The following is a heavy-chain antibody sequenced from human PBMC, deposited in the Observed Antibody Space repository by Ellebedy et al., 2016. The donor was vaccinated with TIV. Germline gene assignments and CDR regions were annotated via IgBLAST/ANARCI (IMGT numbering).Heavy chain of an antibody. CDR3: ARQGHGGNSIDS. Sequence: PGGSLRLSCKASGYDFTTFWIGWVRQMPGRGLEWMGIIFPGDSDTRYRPSFEGQVTITADQSTSTTYLHRRSLRAPDTAMYFCARQGHGGNSIDSWGQGTLVTVSS. CDR2: IFPGDSDT. V-gene: IGHV5-51*01. D-gene: IGHD4-23*01. J-gene: IGHJ4*02. CDR1: GYDFTTFW.